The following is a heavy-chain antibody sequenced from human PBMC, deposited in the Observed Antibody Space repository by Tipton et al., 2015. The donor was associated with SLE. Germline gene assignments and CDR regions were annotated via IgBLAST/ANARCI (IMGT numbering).Heavy chain of an antibody. V-gene: IGHV4-4*08. CDR1: GDSFSSYY. Sequence: TLSLTCTVSGDSFSSYYWSWIRQPAGRGLEWIGYIYPTGSTNYNPSLKSRVTISVGTSKNQFSLNLNSVTAADTAVYYCAREGWRVDFHAFDIWGQGTMVTVSS. D-gene: IGHD3/OR15-3a*01. CDR3: AREGWRVDFHAFDI. CDR2: IYPTGST. J-gene: IGHJ3*02.